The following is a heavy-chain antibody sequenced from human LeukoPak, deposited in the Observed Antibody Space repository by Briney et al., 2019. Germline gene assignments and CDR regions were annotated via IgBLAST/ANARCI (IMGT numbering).Heavy chain of an antibody. CDR2: IDANNGDT. J-gene: IGHJ4*02. D-gene: IGHD4-11*01. CDR1: GYTFRGNY. CDR3: ARDPSSVTLYFFDY. V-gene: IGHV1-2*02. Sequence: GASVKISCKASGYTFRGNYIHWLRQAPGQGLELMGWIDANNGDTKSAQKFQGRVAMSRDTSISTAYMDLSSLSPDDAAVYYCARDPSSVTLYFFDYWGQGSLVTVSS.